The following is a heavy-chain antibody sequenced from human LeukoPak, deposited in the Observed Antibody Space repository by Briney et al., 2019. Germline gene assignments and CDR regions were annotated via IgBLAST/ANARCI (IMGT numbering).Heavy chain of an antibody. CDR2: IYSGGST. J-gene: IGHJ3*02. CDR3: AKGIVVVISGNAFDI. V-gene: IGHV3-66*01. Sequence: GGSLRLSCAASGFTVSSNYMSWVRQAPGKGLEWVSVIYSGGSTYYADSVKGRFTISRDNSKNTLYLQMNSLRAEDTAVYYCAKGIVVVISGNAFDIWGQGTMVTVSS. CDR1: GFTVSSNY. D-gene: IGHD3-22*01.